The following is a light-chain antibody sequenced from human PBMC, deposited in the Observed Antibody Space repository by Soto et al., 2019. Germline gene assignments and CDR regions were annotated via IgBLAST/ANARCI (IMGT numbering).Light chain of an antibody. CDR1: QSISSW. Sequence: DIQMTQSPSTLSASVEDRVTITCRASQSISSWLAWYQQKPGKAPKILIYKASSLERGVPSRFSGSGSGTEFTITISSLQPDDFATYYCQQYDNYPYTFGQGSKLEIK. V-gene: IGKV1-5*03. CDR3: QQYDNYPYT. CDR2: KAS. J-gene: IGKJ2*01.